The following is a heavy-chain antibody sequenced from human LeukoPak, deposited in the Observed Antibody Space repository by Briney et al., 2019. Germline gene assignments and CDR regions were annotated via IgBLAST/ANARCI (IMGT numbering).Heavy chain of an antibody. D-gene: IGHD6-13*01. J-gene: IGHJ4*02. CDR1: GFTFSSYA. CDR2: ISGSGGST. CDR3: ARGVYIAAAQYAY. V-gene: IGHV3-23*01. Sequence: QSGGSLRLSCAASGFTFSSYAMSWVRQAPGKGLEWVSAISGSGGSTYYADSVKGRFTISRDNSKNTLYLQMNSLRAEDTAVYYCARGVYIAAAQYAYWGQGTLVTVSS.